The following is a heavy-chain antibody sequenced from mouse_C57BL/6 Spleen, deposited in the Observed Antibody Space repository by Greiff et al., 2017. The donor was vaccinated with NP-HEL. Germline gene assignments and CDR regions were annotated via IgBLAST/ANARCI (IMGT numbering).Heavy chain of an antibody. V-gene: IGHV5-17*01. CDR1: GFTFSDYG. D-gene: IGHD2-4*01. CDR2: ISSGSSTI. Sequence: DVQLVESGGGLVKPGGSLKLSCAASGFTFSDYGMHWVRQAPEKGLEWVAYISSGSSTIYYADTVKGRFTISRDNAKNTLFLQMTSLRSEDTAMYYCARGDYDYGAWFAYWGQGTLVTVSA. J-gene: IGHJ3*01. CDR3: ARGDYDYGAWFAY.